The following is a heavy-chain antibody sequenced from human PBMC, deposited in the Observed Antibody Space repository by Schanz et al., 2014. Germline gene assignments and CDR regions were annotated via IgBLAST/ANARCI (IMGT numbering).Heavy chain of an antibody. CDR3: ARDRGYCSGGSCLTFDY. CDR1: GFTLSSYA. CDR2: ISYDGSNK. Sequence: VQLVESGGGLVKPGGSLRLSCAAYGFTLSSYAMHWVRQAPGKGLEWVAVISYDGSNKYYADSVKGRFTISRDNSKNTLYLQMNTLRAEDTAVYYCARDRGYCSGGSCLTFDYWGQGTLXTVSS. V-gene: IGHV3-30-3*01. D-gene: IGHD2-15*01. J-gene: IGHJ4*02.